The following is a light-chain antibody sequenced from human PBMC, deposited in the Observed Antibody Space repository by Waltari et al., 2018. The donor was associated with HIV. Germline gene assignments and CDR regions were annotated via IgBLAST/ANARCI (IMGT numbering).Light chain of an antibody. Sequence: DIVMTQSPDSLAVSLGERATIHCKSSQSVLHSSNNKNYLTWYQQKPGQPPKLLIYWASTRESGVPDRFSGSGSGTDFTLTISSLQAEDVAVYYCQQYYSTPLTFGQGTKLEIK. CDR1: QSVLHSSNNKNY. CDR3: QQYYSTPLT. CDR2: WAS. V-gene: IGKV4-1*01. J-gene: IGKJ2*01.